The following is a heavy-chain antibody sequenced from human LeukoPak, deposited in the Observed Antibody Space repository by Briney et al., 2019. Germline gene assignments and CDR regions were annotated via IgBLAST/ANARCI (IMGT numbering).Heavy chain of an antibody. CDR1: GFTFSSYW. D-gene: IGHD6-6*01. J-gene: IGHJ4*02. Sequence: GGSLRLSCAASGFTFSSYWMTWVRQAPGKGLEWVANIKQDGSEQYYVDSVKGRFTISRDNAKNSLYLQMNSLRAEDTAVYYCARAARAIAALDYWGQGTLVTVSS. CDR2: IKQDGSEQ. CDR3: ARAARAIAALDY. V-gene: IGHV3-7*01.